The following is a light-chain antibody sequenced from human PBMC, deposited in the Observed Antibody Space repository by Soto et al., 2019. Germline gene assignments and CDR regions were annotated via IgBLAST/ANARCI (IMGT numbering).Light chain of an antibody. CDR1: QSVSNN. V-gene: IGKV3-15*01. CDR3: QQYNNLPPWT. CDR2: GPS. Sequence: EIVMTQSPATLSVSPGESATLSCRASQSVSNNLAWYQQKPDQAPRLLIYGPSTRATGVPARFSGSGSGTEFTLTISSLQSEDFAVYYCQQYNNLPPWTFGQGTKVEIK. J-gene: IGKJ1*01.